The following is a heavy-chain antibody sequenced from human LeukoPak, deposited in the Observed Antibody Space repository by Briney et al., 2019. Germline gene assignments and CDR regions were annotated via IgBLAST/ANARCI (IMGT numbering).Heavy chain of an antibody. CDR2: ISGSGGST. D-gene: IGHD6-13*01. V-gene: IGHV3-23*01. Sequence: GGSLRLSCAASGFTFSSYAMSWVRQAPGKGLEWVSAISGSGGSTYYADSVKGRFTISRDNSKNTLYLQMNSLRAEDTAVYYCALGYSSSWSGIFDYWGQGTLVTVSS. CDR1: GFTFSSYA. CDR3: ALGYSSSWSGIFDY. J-gene: IGHJ4*02.